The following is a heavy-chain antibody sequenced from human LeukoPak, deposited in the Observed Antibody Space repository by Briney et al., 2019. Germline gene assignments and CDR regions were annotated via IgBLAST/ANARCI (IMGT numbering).Heavy chain of an antibody. CDR3: AKYFAAAGESHLEY. V-gene: IGHV4-59*03. CDR1: GDSISGYY. D-gene: IGHD6-13*01. CDR2: IHYSGRT. J-gene: IGHJ4*02. Sequence: SETLSLTCTVSGDSISGYYWGWIRQPPGKRMAWLGYIHYSGRTYYNPSLQSRVTMSLDMSKNQFTLKLNSVTAADTAVYYCAKYFAAAGESHLEYWGPGNLVTVSS.